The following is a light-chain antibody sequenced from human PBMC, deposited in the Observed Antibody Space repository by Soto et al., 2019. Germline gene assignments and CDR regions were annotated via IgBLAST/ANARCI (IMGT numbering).Light chain of an antibody. CDR1: SGHSSYS. CDR3: QTWGTAFKV. V-gene: IGLV4-69*01. J-gene: IGLJ3*02. CDR2: LSSDGSH. Sequence: QLVLTQSPSASASLGASIKLTCTLSSGHSSYSIAWHQQQPEKGPRFLMKLSSDGSHIRGDGITDRFSGSSSGAERYLTISRLRSEDEADYYCQTWGTAFKVFGGGTKLTVL.